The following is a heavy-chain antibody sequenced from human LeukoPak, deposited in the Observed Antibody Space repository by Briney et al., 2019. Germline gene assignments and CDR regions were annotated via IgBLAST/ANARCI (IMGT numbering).Heavy chain of an antibody. J-gene: IGHJ4*02. Sequence: ASVKVSCKVSGYTLTELSMHWVRQAPGKGLEWMGGFGPEDGETIYAQKFQGRVTMTEDTSTDTAYMELSSLRSEDTAVYYCARATPGLGRNVEKYCDYWGQETLVTVSS. CDR2: FGPEDGET. D-gene: IGHD3-10*01. CDR3: ARATPGLGRNVEKYCDY. CDR1: GYTLTELS. V-gene: IGHV1-24*01.